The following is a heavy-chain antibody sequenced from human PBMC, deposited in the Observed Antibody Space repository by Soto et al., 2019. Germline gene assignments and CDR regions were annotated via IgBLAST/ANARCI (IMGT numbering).Heavy chain of an antibody. J-gene: IGHJ6*02. CDR3: ARGDFVDYTTPARVTENYCGMDF. CDR1: GGSISGYY. V-gene: IGHV4-34*01. CDR2: INHGGST. D-gene: IGHD4-4*01. Sequence: LTCVVHGGSISGYYCSWIRQPPGKGLEWIGEINHGGSTKYNPSLKSRVTISEDRSKNQISLKLTSVTAADTAVYYCARGDFVDYTTPARVTENYCGMDFCGQGTTVTVSS.